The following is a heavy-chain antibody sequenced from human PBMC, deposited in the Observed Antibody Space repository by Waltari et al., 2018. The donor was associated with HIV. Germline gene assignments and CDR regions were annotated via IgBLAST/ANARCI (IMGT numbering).Heavy chain of an antibody. Sequence: QVQLVQSGAEVKKPGSPVKVPCKASGGTFSSYAHRWAREATGQGLEWMGGIIPIFGTANYAQKFQGRVTITADESTSTAYMELSSLRSEDTAVYYCARAYCTNGVCYGGGMDVWGQGTTVTVSS. CDR2: IIPIFGTA. D-gene: IGHD2-8*01. CDR3: ARAYCTNGVCYGGGMDV. J-gene: IGHJ6*02. V-gene: IGHV1-69*01. CDR1: GGTFSSYA.